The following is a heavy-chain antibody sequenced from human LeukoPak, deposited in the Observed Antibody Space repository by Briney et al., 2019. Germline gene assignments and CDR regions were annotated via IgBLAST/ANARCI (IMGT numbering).Heavy chain of an antibody. D-gene: IGHD6-19*01. CDR2: IYYSGST. J-gene: IGHJ4*02. CDR1: VGSISSYY. Sequence: SETLSLTCTVSVGSISSYYWSWIRQPPGKGLECIGYIYYSGSTNYNPSLKSRVTISVDTSKNQFSLKLSSVTAADTAVYYCARGSEQWLHFDYWGQGTLVTVSS. V-gene: IGHV4-59*01. CDR3: ARGSEQWLHFDY.